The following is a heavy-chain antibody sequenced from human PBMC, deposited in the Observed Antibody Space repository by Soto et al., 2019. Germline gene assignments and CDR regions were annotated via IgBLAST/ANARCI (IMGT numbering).Heavy chain of an antibody. J-gene: IGHJ4*02. CDR2: ISSSSSYI. Sequence: LRLSCAASGFTFSSYSMNWVRQAPGKGLEWVSSISSSSSYIYYADSVKGRFTISRDNAKNSLYLQMNSLRAEDTAVYYCARDRPLSSAAAPWFDYWGQGTLVTVSS. V-gene: IGHV3-21*01. CDR1: GFTFSSYS. CDR3: ARDRPLSSAAAPWFDY. D-gene: IGHD6-13*01.